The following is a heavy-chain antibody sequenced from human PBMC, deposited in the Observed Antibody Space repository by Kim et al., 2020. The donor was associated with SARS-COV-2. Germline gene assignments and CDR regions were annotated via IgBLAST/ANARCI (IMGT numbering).Heavy chain of an antibody. CDR3: SRDGRGYCSSTSCSLHFD. D-gene: IGHD2-2*01. V-gene: IGHV4-59*01. Sequence: SETLSLTCTVSGGSISSYSWSWIRQPPGKGLEWIGYTYYSGSTNYNPSLKSRVSISVDTPTTQSSLKLSSVIAADTTVLYCSRDGRGYCSSTSCSLHFD. CDR1: GGSISSYS. CDR2: TYYSGST. J-gene: IGHJ4*01.